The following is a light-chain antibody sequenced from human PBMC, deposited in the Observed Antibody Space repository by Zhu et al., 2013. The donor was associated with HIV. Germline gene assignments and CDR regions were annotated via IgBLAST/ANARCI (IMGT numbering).Light chain of an antibody. CDR3: LQYYSTPRT. V-gene: IGKV4-1*01. CDR2: WAS. J-gene: IGKJ2*01. Sequence: DIVMTQSPDSLTVSLGERATINCKSSQSVLHSSNSNNYLAWYQQKPGQPPKLLISWASTRESGVPDRFSGSGSRTDFTLTIRSLQAEDVAVYYCLQYYSTPRTFGQGTKLEIK. CDR1: QSVLHSSNSNNY.